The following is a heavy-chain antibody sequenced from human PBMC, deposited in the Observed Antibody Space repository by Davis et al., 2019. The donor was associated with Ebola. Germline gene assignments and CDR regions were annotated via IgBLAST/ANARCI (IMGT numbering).Heavy chain of an antibody. CDR2: IDPSDSYT. CDR3: AGSGYFYYGMDV. J-gene: IGHJ6*02. Sequence: KVSCKGSGYSFTSYWTSWVRQMPGKGLEWMGRIDPSDSYTNYSPSFQGHVTISADKSISTAYLQWSSLKASDTAMYYCAGSGYFYYGMDVWGQGTTVTVSS. CDR1: GYSFTSYW. V-gene: IGHV5-10-1*01. D-gene: IGHD3-22*01.